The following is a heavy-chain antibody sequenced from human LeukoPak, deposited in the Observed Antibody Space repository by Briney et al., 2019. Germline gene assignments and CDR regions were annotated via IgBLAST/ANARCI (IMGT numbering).Heavy chain of an antibody. J-gene: IGHJ4*02. CDR1: GFTLSSYG. Sequence: GGSLRLSCAASGFTLSSYGMHWVRQAPGKGLEWVAVISYDGSNTYYADSVKGRFTISRDSSKNMLYLQMNSLRAEDTAVYYCAKPYYYGSRSYMDYWGQGTLVTVSS. V-gene: IGHV3-30*18. CDR3: AKPYYYGSRSYMDY. CDR2: ISYDGSNT. D-gene: IGHD3-10*01.